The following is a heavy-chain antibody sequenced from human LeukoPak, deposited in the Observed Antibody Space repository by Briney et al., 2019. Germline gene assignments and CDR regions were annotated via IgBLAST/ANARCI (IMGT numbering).Heavy chain of an antibody. D-gene: IGHD6-19*01. Sequence: TGGSLRLSCAASGFTFSSYEMIWVRQAPGKGLEWISYISSNGSNTYYADSLKGRFTISRDNAKNSLYLQMNSLGAEDTAVYYCARDGQRWPIYYWGQGTLVTVSS. CDR2: ISSNGSNT. CDR3: ARDGQRWPIYY. CDR1: GFTFSSYE. J-gene: IGHJ4*02. V-gene: IGHV3-48*03.